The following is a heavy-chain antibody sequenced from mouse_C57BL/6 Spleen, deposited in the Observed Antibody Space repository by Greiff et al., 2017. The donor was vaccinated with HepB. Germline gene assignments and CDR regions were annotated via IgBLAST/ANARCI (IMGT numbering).Heavy chain of an antibody. V-gene: IGHV1-69*01. CDR3: ARDETGTSGFAY. D-gene: IGHD4-1*01. J-gene: IGHJ3*01. CDR1: GYTFTSYW. CDR2: IDPSDSYT. Sequence: QVQLQQPGAELVMPGASVKLSCKASGYTFTSYWMHWVKQRPGQGLEWIGEIDPSDSYTNYNQKFKGKSTLTVDKSSSTAYMQLSSRTSEDSAVYYCARDETGTSGFAYWGQGTLVTVSA.